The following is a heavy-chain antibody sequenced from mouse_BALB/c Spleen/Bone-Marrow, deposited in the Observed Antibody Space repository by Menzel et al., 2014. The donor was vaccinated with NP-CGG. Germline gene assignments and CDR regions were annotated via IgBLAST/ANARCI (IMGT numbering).Heavy chain of an antibody. Sequence: VQLQQSGPELVKPGASVKISCKASGYSFTGYFMNWVMQSHGKSLEWIGRINPYNGDTFYNQKFKGKATLTVDKSSSTAHMELRSLASEDSAVYYCARRYYDSSSWFAYWGQGTLVTVSA. J-gene: IGHJ3*01. V-gene: IGHV1-20*02. D-gene: IGHD1-1*01. CDR1: GYSFTGYF. CDR2: INPYNGDT. CDR3: ARRYYDSSSWFAY.